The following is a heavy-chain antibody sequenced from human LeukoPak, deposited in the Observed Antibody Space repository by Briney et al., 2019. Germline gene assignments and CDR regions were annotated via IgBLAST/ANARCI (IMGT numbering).Heavy chain of an antibody. D-gene: IGHD2-2*01. CDR1: GFMFSDHW. V-gene: IGHV3-7*01. Sequence: PGGSLRLSCAASGFMFSDHWMSWVRQAPGKGPEWVANINAHGSQQYSVDSLKGRFTDSRDNAKKSLYLQMNDVRAEDTAVYFCVKWGPYCSTYYCPALESWGQGTLVTVSS. CDR2: INAHGSQQ. J-gene: IGHJ4*02. CDR3: VKWGPYCSTYYCPALES.